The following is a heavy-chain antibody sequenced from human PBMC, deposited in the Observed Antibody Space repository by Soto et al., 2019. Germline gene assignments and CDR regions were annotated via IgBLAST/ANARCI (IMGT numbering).Heavy chain of an antibody. D-gene: IGHD2-8*01. CDR2: INPKSGGT. CDR3: ARGDSTDCSNGVCAFFYNHDMDV. CDR1: GYPFTSYY. J-gene: IGHJ6*02. V-gene: IGHV1-2*04. Sequence: ASVKVSCKASGYPFTSYYIHWVRQAPGQGLEWLGRINPKSGGTSTAQKFQGWVTMTTDTSISTASMELTRLTSDDTAIYYCARGDSTDCSNGVCAFFYNHDMDVWGQGTTVTVSS.